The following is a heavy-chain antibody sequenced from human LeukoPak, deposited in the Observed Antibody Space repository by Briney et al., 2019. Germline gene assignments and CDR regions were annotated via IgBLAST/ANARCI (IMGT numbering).Heavy chain of an antibody. V-gene: IGHV4-59*01. CDR1: GGSISSYY. D-gene: IGHD3-3*01. CDR2: IYYSGSA. J-gene: IGHJ3*02. CDR3: ARGQDFWSGLWAFDI. Sequence: SETPSLTCTVSGGSISSYYWSWIRQPPGKGLEWIGYIYYSGSANYNPSLKSRVTISVDTSKNQFSLKLSSVTAADTAVYYCARGQDFWSGLWAFDIWGQGTMVTVSS.